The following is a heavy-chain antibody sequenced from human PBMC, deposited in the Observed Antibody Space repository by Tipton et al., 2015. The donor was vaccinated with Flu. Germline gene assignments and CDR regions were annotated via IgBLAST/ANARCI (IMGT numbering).Heavy chain of an antibody. V-gene: IGHV3-23*01. D-gene: IGHD6-19*01. CDR3: ARVIPEFVAGLSY. J-gene: IGHJ4*02. CDR1: GFTFSKYA. Sequence: SLRLSCTASGFTFSKYAMSWVRQAPGKGLEWVSAIGGGGATTYFADSVKGRFTISRDNIRNTLYLQMNSLRAVDTAIYYCARVIPEFVAGLSYWGQGTLVSVSS. CDR2: IGGGGATT.